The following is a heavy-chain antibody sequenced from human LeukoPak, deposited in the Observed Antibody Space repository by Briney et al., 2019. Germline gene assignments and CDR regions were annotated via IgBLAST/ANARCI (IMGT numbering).Heavy chain of an antibody. D-gene: IGHD2-2*01. CDR1: GFTVSSNY. J-gene: IGHJ4*02. V-gene: IGHV3-66*01. CDR3: ARGSSTSCLDY. CDR2: IYSGGST. Sequence: PGGSLRLSCAASGFTVSSNYMSWVRQAPGKGLEWVSVIYSGGSTYYADSVKGRFTTSRDNSKNTLYLQMNSLRAEDTAVYYCARGSSTSCLDYWGQGTLVTVSS.